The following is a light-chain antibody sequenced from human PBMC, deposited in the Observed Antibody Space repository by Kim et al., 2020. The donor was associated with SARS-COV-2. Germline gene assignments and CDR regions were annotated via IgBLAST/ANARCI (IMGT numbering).Light chain of an antibody. J-gene: IGLJ2*01. CDR1: SSDVGGYNY. Sequence: PGQSITIACTGTSSDVGGYNYFSWYQQHPGKAPKLMIYDVSKRPSGVSNRFSGSKSGNTASLTISGLQAEDEADYYCSSYTSSSSVFGGGTKVTVL. V-gene: IGLV2-14*04. CDR2: DVS. CDR3: SSYTSSSSV.